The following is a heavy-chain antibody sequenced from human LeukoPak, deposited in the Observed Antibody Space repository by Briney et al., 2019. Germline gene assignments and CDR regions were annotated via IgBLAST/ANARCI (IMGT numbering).Heavy chain of an antibody. CDR2: INHSGST. CDR3: ARSVKDYYDSSGYSEHDY. Sequence: SETLSLTCAVYGGSFSPYYWSWIRQPPGKGLEWIGEINHSGSTNYNPSLKSRVTISVDTSKNQFSLKLSSVTAADTAVYYCARSVKDYYDSSGYSEHDYWGQGTLVTVSS. V-gene: IGHV4-34*01. D-gene: IGHD3-22*01. J-gene: IGHJ4*02. CDR1: GGSFSPYY.